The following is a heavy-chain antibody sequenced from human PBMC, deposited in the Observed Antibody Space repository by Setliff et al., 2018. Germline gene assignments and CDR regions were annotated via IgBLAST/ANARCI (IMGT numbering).Heavy chain of an antibody. Sequence: PGGSLRLSCAASGFTFSTYSMNWVRQAPGKGLEWVAGVIQGGSGVYADSVKGRFTISRDDSKKTLYLQMNSLRAEDTAVYYCAKRGDSSSWLEYWGQGTLVTVSS. V-gene: IGHV3-NL1*01. CDR2: VIQGGSG. J-gene: IGHJ4*02. CDR1: GFTFSTYS. D-gene: IGHD6-13*01. CDR3: AKRGDSSSWLEY.